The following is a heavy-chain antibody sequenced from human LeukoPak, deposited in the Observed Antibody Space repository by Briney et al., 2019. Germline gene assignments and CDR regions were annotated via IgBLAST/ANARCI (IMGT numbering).Heavy chain of an antibody. D-gene: IGHD2-2*01. J-gene: IGHJ4*02. CDR1: GDSFSNGAYH. V-gene: IGHV4-61*02. CDR3: ARDSCSSNSCSFDY. CDR2: IYTTGST. Sequence: TLSLTCTVSGDSFSNGAYHWSWIRQPAGKPLAWIGRIYTTGSTNYNPSLKSRVTMSLDKTKNQFSLKVTSMTAADTAVYFCARDSCSSNSCSFDYWGQGTLVTVSP.